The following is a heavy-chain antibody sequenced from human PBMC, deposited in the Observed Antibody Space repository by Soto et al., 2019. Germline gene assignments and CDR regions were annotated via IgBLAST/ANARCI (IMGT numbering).Heavy chain of an antibody. J-gene: IGHJ6*02. Sequence: SETLSLTCTVSGGSISSSSYYWGWIRQPPGKGLEWIGSIYYSGSTYYNPSLKSRVTISVDTSKNQFSLKLSSVTAADTAVYYCAKDSKVTTYLYSYYYGLDVWGQGTTVTVSS. D-gene: IGHD4-17*01. CDR3: AKDSKVTTYLYSYYYGLDV. CDR1: GGSISSSSYY. CDR2: IYYSGST. V-gene: IGHV4-39*07.